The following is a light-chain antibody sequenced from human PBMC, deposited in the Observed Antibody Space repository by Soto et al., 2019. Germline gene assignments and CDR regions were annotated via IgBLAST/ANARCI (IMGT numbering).Light chain of an antibody. CDR3: QLYGNSLLYT. V-gene: IGKV3-20*01. CDR2: GVF. J-gene: IGKJ2*01. CDR1: QSISSRD. Sequence: ETVLTQSPDTLSLSPGERATLSCRTSQSISSRDLAWYQQKSGQAPRLLIYGVFTRATGIPDRFSGSGSGTDFTLTISRLEPEDFAVYYCQLYGNSLLYTFGQGTKLEIK.